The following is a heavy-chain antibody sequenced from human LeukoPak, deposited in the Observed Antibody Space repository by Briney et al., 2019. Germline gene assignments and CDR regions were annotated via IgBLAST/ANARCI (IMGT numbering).Heavy chain of an antibody. CDR2: IRYSGTT. V-gene: IGHV4-59*01. J-gene: IGHJ4*02. D-gene: IGHD3-22*01. Sequence: SETLSLTCTVSGGSISGYYWSWIRQPPGKGLEWIGYIRYSGTTNYSPSLKSRATISVDTSKNQFSLNLISVTAADTAIYYCARMSSGGYFHTYYFDYWGQGTLVTVSS. CDR3: ARMSSGGYFHTYYFDY. CDR1: GGSISGYY.